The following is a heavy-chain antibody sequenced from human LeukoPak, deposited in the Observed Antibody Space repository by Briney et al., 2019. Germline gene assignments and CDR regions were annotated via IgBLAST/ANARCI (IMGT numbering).Heavy chain of an antibody. D-gene: IGHD6-13*01. CDR2: ISYDGSNK. V-gene: IGHV3-30*18. CDR1: GFTFNRYA. Sequence: GGSLRLSCAASGFTFNRYAMHWVRQAPGKGLEWGAVISYDGSNKYYADSVKGRFTISRDNSKNTLYLQMNSLRAEDTAVYYCAKDSSRIAAAGTYYYGMDVWGQGTTVTVSS. J-gene: IGHJ6*02. CDR3: AKDSSRIAAAGTYYYGMDV.